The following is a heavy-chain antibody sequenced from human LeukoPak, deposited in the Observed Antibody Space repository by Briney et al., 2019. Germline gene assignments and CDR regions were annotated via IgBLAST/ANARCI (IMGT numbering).Heavy chain of an antibody. V-gene: IGHV4-59*01. D-gene: IGHD2-2*01. CDR1: GGSISSYY. CDR3: ARDTGASGYQLGFSYYYGMDV. CDR2: IYYSGST. J-gene: IGHJ6*02. Sequence: PSETLSLTCTVSGGSISSYYWSWIRQPPGKGLEWIGYIYYSGSTNYNPSLKSRVTISVDTSKNQFSLKLSSVTAADTAVYYCARDTGASGYQLGFSYYYGMDVWGQGTTVTVSS.